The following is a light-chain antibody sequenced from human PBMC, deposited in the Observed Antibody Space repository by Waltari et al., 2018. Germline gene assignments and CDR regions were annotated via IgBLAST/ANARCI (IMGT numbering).Light chain of an antibody. CDR3: ATWDDSLSAWV. CDR2: RKN. V-gene: IGLV1-47*01. Sequence: QSVLTQPPSASGTPGQRATISCSGRSSNIDSNFVYWYQQLPGTAPKLLIYRKNQRPSGVPDRFSGSKSGTSASLAISGLRSEDEADYYCATWDDSLSAWVFGGGTKLTVL. CDR1: SSNIDSNF. J-gene: IGLJ3*02.